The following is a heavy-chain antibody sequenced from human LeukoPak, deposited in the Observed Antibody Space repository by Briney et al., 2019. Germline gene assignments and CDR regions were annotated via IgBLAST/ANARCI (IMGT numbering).Heavy chain of an antibody. D-gene: IGHD1-1*01. CDR3: AKDPYNLYYFDY. CDR1: GFTFSSYA. V-gene: IGHV3-23*01. J-gene: IGHJ4*02. Sequence: GGSLRLSCAASGFTFSSYAMDWVRQAPGRGLEWVSLISASGGSTDYADSVKGRFTISRDNSKNTVYLQMNSLRVGDTAVFYCAKDPYNLYYFDYWGQGTLVTVSS. CDR2: ISASGGST.